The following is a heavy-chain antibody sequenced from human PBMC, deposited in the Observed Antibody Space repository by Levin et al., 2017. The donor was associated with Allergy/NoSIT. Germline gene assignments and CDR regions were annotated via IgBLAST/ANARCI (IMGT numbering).Heavy chain of an antibody. D-gene: IGHD3-10*01. CDR2: INPNSGGT. Sequence: ASVKVSCKASGYTFTGYYMHWVRQAPGQGLEWMGWINPNSGGTNYAQKFQGRVTMTRDTSISTAYMELSRLRSDDTAVYYCARTVPRITMVRGVIHYGMDVWGQGTTVTVSS. J-gene: IGHJ6*02. V-gene: IGHV1-2*02. CDR1: GYTFTGYY. CDR3: ARTVPRITMVRGVIHYGMDV.